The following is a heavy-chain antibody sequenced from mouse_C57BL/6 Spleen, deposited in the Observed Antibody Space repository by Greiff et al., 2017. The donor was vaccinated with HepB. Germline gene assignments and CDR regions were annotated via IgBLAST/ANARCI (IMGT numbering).Heavy chain of an antibody. CDR3: ARGGLGAMDY. V-gene: IGHV3-6*01. J-gene: IGHJ4*01. CDR2: ISYDGSN. D-gene: IGHD2-4*01. Sequence: EVQLQQSGSGLVKPSQSLSLTCSVTGYSITSGYYWNWIRQFPGNKLEWMGYISYDGSNNYNPSLKNRISITRDTSKNQFFLKLNSVTTEDTATYYCARGGLGAMDYWGQGTSVTVSS. CDR1: GYSITSGYY.